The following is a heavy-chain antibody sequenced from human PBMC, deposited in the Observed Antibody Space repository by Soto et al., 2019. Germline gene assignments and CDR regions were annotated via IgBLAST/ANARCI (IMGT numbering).Heavy chain of an antibody. D-gene: IGHD3-22*01. Sequence: QLQLQESGPGLVKPSETLSLTCRVSDGSMNSDSSYWGWIRQPPGKGLEWIGVINHSGSTYHNLSLKGRVTMSVGASRNQFSLKFASITAADTAVDYCARLGGYVSVGYYYLWDSWGQGTLVTVSS. CDR1: DGSMNSDSSY. CDR3: ARLGGYVSVGYYYLWDS. J-gene: IGHJ4*02. CDR2: INHSGST. V-gene: IGHV4-39*01.